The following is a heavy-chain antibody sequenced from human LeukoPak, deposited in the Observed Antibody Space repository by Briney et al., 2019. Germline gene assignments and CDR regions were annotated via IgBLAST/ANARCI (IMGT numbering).Heavy chain of an antibody. D-gene: IGHD3-22*01. J-gene: IGHJ4*02. CDR3: ARDLGYDSSGYYWFNFFY. CDR2: IYYSGST. V-gene: IGHV4-31*03. Sequence: SETPSLTCTVSGGSTSSGAYYWSWIRQHPGKGLEWIGYIYYSGSTYHNPSLKSRVTISVDTSKNQFSLKLSSVTAADTAVYYCARDLGYDSSGYYWFNFFYWGQGTLVTVSS. CDR1: GGSTSSGAYY.